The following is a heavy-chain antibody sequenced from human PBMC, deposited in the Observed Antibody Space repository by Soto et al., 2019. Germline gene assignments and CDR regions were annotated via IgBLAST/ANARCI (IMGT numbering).Heavy chain of an antibody. V-gene: IGHV1-3*01. CDR1: GYTFTSYA. Sequence: ASVKVSCKASGYTFTSYAMHWVRQAPGQRLEWMGWINAGNGNTKYSQKFQGRVTITRDTSASTAYMELSSPRSEDTAVYYCAKLWFGELSSEKDYYYGMDVWGQGTTVTVSS. J-gene: IGHJ6*02. CDR2: INAGNGNT. CDR3: AKLWFGELSSEKDYYYGMDV. D-gene: IGHD3-10*01.